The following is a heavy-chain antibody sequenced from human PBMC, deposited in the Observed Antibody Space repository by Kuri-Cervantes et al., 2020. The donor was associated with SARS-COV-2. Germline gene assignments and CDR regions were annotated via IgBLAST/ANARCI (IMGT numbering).Heavy chain of an antibody. J-gene: IGHJ6*03. CDR2: ISSSSTI. CDR1: GFTFSSYG. Sequence: GESLKISCAASGFTFSSYGMHWVRQAPGKGLEWVSYISSSSTIYYADSVKGRFTISRDNAKNSLYLQMNSLRDEDTAVYYCARVPVYYYYYYMDVWGKGTTVTVSS. CDR3: ARVPVYYYYYYMDV. V-gene: IGHV3-48*02.